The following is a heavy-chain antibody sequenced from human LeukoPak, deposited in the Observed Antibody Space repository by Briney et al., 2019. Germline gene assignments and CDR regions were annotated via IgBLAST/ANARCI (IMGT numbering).Heavy chain of an antibody. CDR2: ISYDGSNK. CDR1: GFTFSGYG. Sequence: GGSLRLSCAASGFTFSGYGMHWVRQTPGKGLEWVAVISYDGSNKYYADSVKGRFTISRDNSKNTLYLQMNSLRAEDTAVYYCAKDPGDSSGYFRVFDYWGQGTLVTVSS. D-gene: IGHD3-22*01. V-gene: IGHV3-30*18. J-gene: IGHJ4*02. CDR3: AKDPGDSSGYFRVFDY.